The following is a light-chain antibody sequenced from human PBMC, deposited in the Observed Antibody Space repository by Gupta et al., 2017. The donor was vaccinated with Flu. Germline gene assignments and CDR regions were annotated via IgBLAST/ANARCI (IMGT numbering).Light chain of an antibody. CDR3: SSYAGSNNFV. CDR1: SSDVGAYNY. V-gene: IGLV2-8*01. Sequence: QSALTQPPSASGSPGQSVAISCTGTSSDVGAYNYVSWYQQHPGKAPKLMIYEVTNRPSGVPDRFSGSKSGNTASLTVSGLQAEDVAYYYCSSYAGSNNFVFGTGTKVTVL. J-gene: IGLJ1*01. CDR2: EVT.